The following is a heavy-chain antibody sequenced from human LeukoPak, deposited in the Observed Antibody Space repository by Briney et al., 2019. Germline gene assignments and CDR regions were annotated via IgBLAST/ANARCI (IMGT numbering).Heavy chain of an antibody. CDR1: GFTVSSNY. J-gene: IGHJ4*01. D-gene: IGHD3-10*01. V-gene: IGHV3-66*01. CDR2: IYSGGRT. Sequence: PGGSLRLSCAASGFTVSSNYMSWVRQAPGKGLEWVSVIYSGGRTYYADSVKDRFTISRDNSKTTLYLQMNSLSAEDTAVYYCARGSWFGELLPFDYWGQEPWSPSPQ. CDR3: ARGSWFGELLPFDY.